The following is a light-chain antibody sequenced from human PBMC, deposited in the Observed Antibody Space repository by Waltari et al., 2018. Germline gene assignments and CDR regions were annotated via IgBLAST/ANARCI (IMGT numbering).Light chain of an antibody. CDR3: AAWDDSLNGPV. CDR1: TSNIGSKT. Sequence: QSVLTQPPSASGTPGQRVTISCSGSTSNIGSKTVNWYQQLPGPAPKLLIYNNSQRPSGVPDRFSGSKSGTSASLAISGLQSEDEADYYCAAWDDSLNGPVFGGGTKLTVL. J-gene: IGLJ2*01. V-gene: IGLV1-44*01. CDR2: NNS.